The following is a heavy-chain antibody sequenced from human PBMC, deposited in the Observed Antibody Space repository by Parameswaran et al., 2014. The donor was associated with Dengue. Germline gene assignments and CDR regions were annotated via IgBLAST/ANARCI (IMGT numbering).Heavy chain of an antibody. CDR3: ARDITSYYDFWSGYYGHYYGMDV. Sequence: WIRQPPGKGLEWVANIKQDGSEKYYVDSVKGRFTISRDNAKNSLYLQMNSLRAEDTAVYYCARDITSYYDFWSGYYGHYYGMDVWGQGTTVTVSS. J-gene: IGHJ6*02. V-gene: IGHV3-7*03. CDR2: IKQDGSEK. D-gene: IGHD3-3*01.